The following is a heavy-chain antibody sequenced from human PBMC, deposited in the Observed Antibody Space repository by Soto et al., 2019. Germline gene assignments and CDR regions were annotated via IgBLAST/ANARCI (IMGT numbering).Heavy chain of an antibody. D-gene: IGHD3-3*02. Sequence: SETLSLTCSVSGGSMNSGSHSWNWIRHSPGKCPEWIGFAYYSGTTYYNPALNSRGTISVDRAKSQFSLLLRSVTVAGTAVYFCATGLSGHDAGISNTPDNWLDPWSQGTLVIV. V-gene: IGHV4-30-2*06. CDR1: GGSMNSGSHS. CDR3: ATGLSGHDAGISNTPDNWLDP. J-gene: IGHJ5*02. CDR2: AYYSGTT.